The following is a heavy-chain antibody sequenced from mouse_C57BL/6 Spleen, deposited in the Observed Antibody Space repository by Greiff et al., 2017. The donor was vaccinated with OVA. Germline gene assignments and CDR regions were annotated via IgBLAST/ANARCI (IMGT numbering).Heavy chain of an antibody. CDR2: ISNGGGST. V-gene: IGHV5-12*01. Sequence: EVKLVESGGGLVQPGGSLKLSCAASGFTFSDYYMYWVRQTPEKRLEWVAYISNGGGSTYYPDTVKGRFTISRDNAKNTLYLQMSRLKSEDTAMYYCASPIYYGNSYYAMDYWGQGTSVTVSS. CDR3: ASPIYYGNSYYAMDY. CDR1: GFTFSDYY. J-gene: IGHJ4*01. D-gene: IGHD2-1*01.